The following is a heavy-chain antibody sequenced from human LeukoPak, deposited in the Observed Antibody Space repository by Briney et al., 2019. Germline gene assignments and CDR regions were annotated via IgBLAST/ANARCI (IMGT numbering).Heavy chain of an antibody. V-gene: IGHV3-23*01. D-gene: IGHD3-16*02. CDR1: GFTFSSYA. CDR3: AKDQVMITFGGVIVPPGF. J-gene: IGHJ4*02. Sequence: PGGSLRLSCAASGFTFSSYAMSWVRQAPGKGLEWVSAISGSGGSTYYADSVKGRFTISRDNSKNTLYLQMNSLRAEDTAVYYCAKDQVMITFGGVIVPPGFWGQGTLVTVSS. CDR2: ISGSGGST.